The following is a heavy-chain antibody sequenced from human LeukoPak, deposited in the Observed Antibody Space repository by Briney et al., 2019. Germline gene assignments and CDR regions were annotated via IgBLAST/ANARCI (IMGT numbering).Heavy chain of an antibody. CDR2: ISGSGGST. V-gene: IGHV3-23*01. Sequence: PGGSLRLSCAASGFNFPNYAMNWVRQAPGKGLEWVSTISGSGGSTYYADSVKGRFTISRDNSMNTLYLQMNSLRAEDTAVYYCAKVNEPGGSFDYWGQGTLVTVSS. CDR3: AKVNEPGGSFDY. D-gene: IGHD2-15*01. J-gene: IGHJ4*02. CDR1: GFNFPNYA.